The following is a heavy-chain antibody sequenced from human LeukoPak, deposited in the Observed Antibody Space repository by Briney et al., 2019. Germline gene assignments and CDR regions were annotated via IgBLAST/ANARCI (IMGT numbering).Heavy chain of an antibody. J-gene: IGHJ4*02. CDR2: IIPMFGIA. D-gene: IGHD6-19*01. CDR3: ARDSPYTGGWRGFDY. Sequence: SVNVSCKASGGTFSRYAISWVRQAPGQGLEWMGGIIPMFGIANYAQKFQGRVTITADESTSTAYMELSSLRSEDTAVYYCARDSPYTGGWRGFDYWGQGTLVTVSS. V-gene: IGHV1-69*13. CDR1: GGTFSRYA.